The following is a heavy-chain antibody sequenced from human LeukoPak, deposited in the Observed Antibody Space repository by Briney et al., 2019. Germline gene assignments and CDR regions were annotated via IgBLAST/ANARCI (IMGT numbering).Heavy chain of an antibody. CDR1: GGSISSSTYY. J-gene: IGHJ3*02. Sequence: SETLSLTCTVSGGSISSSTYYWGWIRQPPGKGLEWIGSIYYSGRTYYNPSLKSRLTISVDTSKSQFSLKLNSVTAADTAVYYCARHPGITAAGTGFDIWGQGTMVTVSS. CDR3: ARHPGITAAGTGFDI. CDR2: IYYSGRT. D-gene: IGHD6-13*01. V-gene: IGHV4-39*01.